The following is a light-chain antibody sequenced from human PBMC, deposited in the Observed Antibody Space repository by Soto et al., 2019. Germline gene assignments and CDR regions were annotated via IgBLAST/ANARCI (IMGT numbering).Light chain of an antibody. CDR3: HQYSSSRRT. J-gene: IGKJ1*01. CDR1: QSVSSNF. Sequence: EILFTQSPGTLSLSPGARVTLSCRASQSVSSNFLAWYQQKPGQAPRLLIYGASNRAAGIPDRFSGSGSGTDFTLTISRLEPEDFAVYYCHQYSSSRRTFGQGTKVDI. CDR2: GAS. V-gene: IGKV3-20*01.